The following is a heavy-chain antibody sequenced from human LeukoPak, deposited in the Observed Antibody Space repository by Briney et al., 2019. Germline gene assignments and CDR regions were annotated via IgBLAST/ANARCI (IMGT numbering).Heavy chain of an antibody. CDR3: ASHGDYSFDY. Sequence: ASVKVSCKVSGYTLTELSMHWVRQAPGKGREWMGGFDPEDGETIYAQKFQGRVTMTRDMSTSTVYMELSSVRSEDTAVYYCASHGDYSFDYWGQGTLVTVSS. J-gene: IGHJ4*02. D-gene: IGHD4-17*01. CDR1: GYTLTELS. CDR2: FDPEDGET. V-gene: IGHV1-24*01.